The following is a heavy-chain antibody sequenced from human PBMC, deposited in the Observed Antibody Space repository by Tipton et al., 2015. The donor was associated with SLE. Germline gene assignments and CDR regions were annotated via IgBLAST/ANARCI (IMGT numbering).Heavy chain of an antibody. Sequence: AGLVKPSETLSLTCAVYGGSFSGYYWSWIRQPPGKGLEWIGEINHSGSTNYNPSLKSRVTISVDTSKNQFSLKLSSVTAADTAVYYCASRPSSSWYNYYYYYYMDVWGKGTTVTVSS. V-gene: IGHV4-34*01. CDR2: INHSGST. CDR3: ASRPSSSWYNYYYYYYMDV. J-gene: IGHJ6*03. D-gene: IGHD6-13*01. CDR1: GGSFSGYY.